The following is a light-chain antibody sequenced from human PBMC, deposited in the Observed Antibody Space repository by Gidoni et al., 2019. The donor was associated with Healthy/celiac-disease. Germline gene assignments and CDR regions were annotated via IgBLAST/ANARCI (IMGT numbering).Light chain of an antibody. CDR2: KVS. J-gene: IGKJ2*04. V-gene: IGKV2-30*01. CDR3: MQGTHCPCS. Sequence: DVVMTPSPLSLPVTLVQPASIPCRSSQSRVSSDGSSFSNWFQQRPGQSPRRLIYKVSNRDSGVPDRVSGSGAGTDFTLKISRVEAEDVGIYYCMQGTHCPCSFXQXTRLEIK. CDR1: QSRVSSDGSSF.